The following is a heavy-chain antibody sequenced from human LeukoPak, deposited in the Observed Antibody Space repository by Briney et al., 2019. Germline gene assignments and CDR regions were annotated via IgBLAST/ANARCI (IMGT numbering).Heavy chain of an antibody. CDR3: ARGNILTGYYYDAFDT. Sequence: ASVKVSCKASGYTFISYYLHWVRQAPGQGLEWMGIINPSGGSTDYAQKLQGRVTMTRDTSTTTVYMELSSLRSEDTAVYYCARGNILTGYYYDAFDTWGQGTLVTVSS. CDR2: INPSGGST. CDR1: GYTFISYY. J-gene: IGHJ3*02. D-gene: IGHD3-9*01. V-gene: IGHV1-46*01.